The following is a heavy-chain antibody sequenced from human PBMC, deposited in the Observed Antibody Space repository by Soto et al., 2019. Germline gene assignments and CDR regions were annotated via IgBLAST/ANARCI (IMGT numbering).Heavy chain of an antibody. CDR1: GGSLTNYY. CDR2: IYYSGGT. J-gene: IGHJ5*02. CDR3: AREAGLRYPFDP. D-gene: IGHD5-18*01. Sequence: SETLSLTCTVSGGSLTNYYWSWIRQPPGKGLEWIGYIYYSGGTNYNPSLKSRVTISVDTSNNQFSLKLTSMTAADTAMYYCAREAGLRYPFDPWGQGTLVTVSS. V-gene: IGHV4-59*01.